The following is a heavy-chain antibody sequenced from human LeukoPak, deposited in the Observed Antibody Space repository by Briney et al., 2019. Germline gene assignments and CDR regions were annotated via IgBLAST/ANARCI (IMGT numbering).Heavy chain of an antibody. CDR2: IYPGDSDT. D-gene: IGHD3-10*01. CDR3: ARRMTMFRGVIFDPFHI. Sequence: GESLKISCKGSGYSFSRYWIGWVRQMPGKGLEWMGRIYPGDSDTRYSPSFQGQVTISADKSISTAYLQWNSLKASDTAMYYCARRMTMFRGVIFDPFHIWGQGTMVTVSS. J-gene: IGHJ3*02. V-gene: IGHV5-51*01. CDR1: GYSFSRYW.